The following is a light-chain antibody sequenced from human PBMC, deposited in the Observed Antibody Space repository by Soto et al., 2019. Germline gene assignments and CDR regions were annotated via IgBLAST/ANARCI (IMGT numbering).Light chain of an antibody. CDR1: SGHSRYA. CDR2: LNSDGSH. Sequence: QLVLTLSPSASASLGASVKVTCTLSSGHSRYAIAWHQQQPEKGPRYLMKLNSDGSHSKGDGIPDRFSGSSSGAERYLTISNLQSEDEADYYCQTWGTGIQVFGTGTKLTVL. CDR3: QTWGTGIQV. J-gene: IGLJ1*01. V-gene: IGLV4-69*01.